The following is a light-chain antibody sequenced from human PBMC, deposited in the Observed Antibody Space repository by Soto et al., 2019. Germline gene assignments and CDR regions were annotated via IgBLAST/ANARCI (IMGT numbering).Light chain of an antibody. J-gene: IGLJ2*01. Sequence: QPVLTQSPSASASLGASVKLTCTLSSGHSNYVIAWHQQQPEKGPRYLMKLNSDGSHSKGDGIPDRFAGSSSGAERSLTISSLQSEDEADYYCQTWDTGIRVFGGGTKLTVL. CDR1: SGHSNYV. CDR2: LNSDGSH. V-gene: IGLV4-69*01. CDR3: QTWDTGIRV.